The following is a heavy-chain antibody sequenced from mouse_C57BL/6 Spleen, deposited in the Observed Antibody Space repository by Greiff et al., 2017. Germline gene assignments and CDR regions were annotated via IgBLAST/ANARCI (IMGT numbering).Heavy chain of an antibody. D-gene: IGHD4-1*02. CDR2: ISYDGSN. CDR3: TRSDYNWDMDD. CDR1: GYSITSCPY. V-gene: IGHV3-6*01. J-gene: IGHJ1*03. Sequence: EVQLQQSGPGLVKPSPSLSLTCSVSGYSITSCPYWNWIRQFPGNKLEWMGYISYDGSNNYNPSLKNRISITRDKSNNQILLKLDSVAAEDTATYSCTRSDYNWDMDDWGTGTTVTVSS.